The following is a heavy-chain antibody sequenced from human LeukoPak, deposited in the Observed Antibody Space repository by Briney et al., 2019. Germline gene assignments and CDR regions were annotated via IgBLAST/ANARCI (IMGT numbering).Heavy chain of an antibody. J-gene: IGHJ4*02. V-gene: IGHV3-7*01. D-gene: IGHD6-19*01. CDR1: GFFFSSAW. Sequence: GGSLRLSCAASGFFFSSAWLSWVRQAPGKGLEWVANIKQDGSEKYYVDFVKGRFTISRDNAKNSLYLQMNSLRAEDTAVYYRARDTVVAGTIRPLVYWGQGTLVTVSS. CDR3: ARDTVVAGTIRPLVY. CDR2: IKQDGSEK.